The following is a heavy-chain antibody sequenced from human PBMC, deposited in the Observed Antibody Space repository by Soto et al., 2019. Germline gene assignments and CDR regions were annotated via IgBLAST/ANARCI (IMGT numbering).Heavy chain of an antibody. CDR1: GYTFTVSY. Sequence: QVQLVQSGAEMKKPGASVKVSCKASGYTFTVSYIHWMRQAPGQGFEWMGWFNPNTGATHYAQKFQGRVTMTRDTSICTAYMELSRLRSDDTAVYYCAKEHRFCSGGSCAIDFWGQGTLVTVSS. CDR3: AKEHRFCSGGSCAIDF. CDR2: FNPNTGAT. D-gene: IGHD2-15*01. V-gene: IGHV1-2*02. J-gene: IGHJ4*02.